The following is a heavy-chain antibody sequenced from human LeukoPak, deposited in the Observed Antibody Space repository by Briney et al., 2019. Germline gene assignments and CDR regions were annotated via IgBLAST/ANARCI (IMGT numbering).Heavy chain of an antibody. CDR2: IYSSGST. V-gene: IGHV3-53*01. J-gene: IGHJ4*02. Sequence: GGSLRLSCAVSGFSLSRNAMTWVRQAPGKGLTWVSVIYSSGSTYYADSVKGRFAISRDDSKNTLHLQMNSLRAEDTAMYYCTRAHGRITRDAYLDYWGQGTLVTVSS. CDR3: TRAHGRITRDAYLDY. CDR1: GFSLSRNA. D-gene: IGHD3-10*01.